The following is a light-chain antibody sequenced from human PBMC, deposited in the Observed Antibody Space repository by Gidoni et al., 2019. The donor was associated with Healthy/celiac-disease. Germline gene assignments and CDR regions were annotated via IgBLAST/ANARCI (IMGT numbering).Light chain of an antibody. V-gene: IGKV3-11*01. CDR2: DAS. CDR1: QSVRSY. J-gene: IGKJ5*01. Sequence: EIVLTQYQATLSLSPGDRATLSCRASQSVRSYLAWYQQKPGKAPRLLIYDASNRATGIPARFSGSGSGTDFTLTISSLEPEDFAVYHCQQRSNWPITFGQGTRLEIK. CDR3: QQRSNWPIT.